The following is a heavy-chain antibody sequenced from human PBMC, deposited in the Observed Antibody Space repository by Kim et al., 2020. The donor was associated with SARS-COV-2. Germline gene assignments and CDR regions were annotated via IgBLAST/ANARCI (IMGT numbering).Heavy chain of an antibody. CDR2: IYYSGST. V-gene: IGHV4-31*03. CDR1: GGSISSGGYY. CDR3: ARDPSLLWFGEWTDRGGMDV. J-gene: IGHJ6*02. D-gene: IGHD3-10*01. Sequence: SETLSLTCTVSGGSISSGGYYWSWIRQHPGKGLEWIGYIYYSGSTYYNPSLKSRVTISVDTSKNQFSLKLSSVTAADTAVYYCARDPSLLWFGEWTDRGGMDVWGQGTTVTVSS.